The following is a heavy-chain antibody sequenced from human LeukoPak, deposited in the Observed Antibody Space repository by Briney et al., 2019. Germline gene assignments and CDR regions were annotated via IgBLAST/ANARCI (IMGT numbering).Heavy chain of an antibody. J-gene: IGHJ4*02. Sequence: GGSLRLSCAASGFTFSSYGMHWVRQAPGKGLEWVAVISYDGSNKYYADSVKGRFTISRDNSKNTLYLQMNSLRAEDMAVYYCAKDRHFDYWGQGTLVTVSS. CDR1: GFTFSSYG. V-gene: IGHV3-30*18. CDR3: AKDRHFDY. CDR2: ISYDGSNK.